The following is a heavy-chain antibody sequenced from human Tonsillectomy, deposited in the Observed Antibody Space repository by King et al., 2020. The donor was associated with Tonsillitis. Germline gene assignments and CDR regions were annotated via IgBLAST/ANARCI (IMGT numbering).Heavy chain of an antibody. CDR1: GFTFSDHY. J-gene: IGHJ4*02. CDR3: ARGGRNYNWVEIDY. D-gene: IGHD3-10*01. CDR2: TRNKVNSYFT. Sequence: VQLVESGGGLVQPGGSLRLSCAASGFTFSDHYMDWVRQAPGKGLEWVGRTRNKVNSYFTEYAASVKGRFTISRDDSKNSLYLQMNSLKTEDTAVYYCARGGRNYNWVEIDYWGQGTLVTVSS. V-gene: IGHV3-72*01.